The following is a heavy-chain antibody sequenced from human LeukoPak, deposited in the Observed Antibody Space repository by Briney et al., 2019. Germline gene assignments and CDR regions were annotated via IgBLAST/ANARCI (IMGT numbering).Heavy chain of an antibody. CDR3: ARSPDILTGYYYFDY. J-gene: IGHJ4*02. V-gene: IGHV1-69*05. Sequence: SVKVSFKASGGTFSSYAISWVRQAPGQGLEWMGGIIPIFGTANYAQKFQGRVTITTDESTSTAYMELSSLRSEDTAVYYCARSPDILTGYYYFDYWGQGTLVTVSS. CDR1: GGTFSSYA. D-gene: IGHD3-9*01. CDR2: IIPIFGTA.